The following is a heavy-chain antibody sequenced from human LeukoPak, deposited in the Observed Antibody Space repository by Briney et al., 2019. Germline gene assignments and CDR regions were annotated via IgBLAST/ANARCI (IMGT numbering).Heavy chain of an antibody. V-gene: IGHV3-23*01. D-gene: IGHD1-14*01. Sequence: GGSLRLSCATSGFTFSNYAMSWVRQAPGKGLEWVSGISESGDNKNHADSVKGRFTISRDNSKNTLYLQISSLRVEDTAIYYCAKNITNWGQGTLVTVSS. CDR3: AKNITN. CDR2: ISESGDNK. J-gene: IGHJ4*02. CDR1: GFTFSNYA.